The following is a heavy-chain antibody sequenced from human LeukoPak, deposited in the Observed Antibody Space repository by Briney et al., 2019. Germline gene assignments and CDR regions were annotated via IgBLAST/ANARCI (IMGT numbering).Heavy chain of an antibody. J-gene: IGHJ5*02. V-gene: IGHV7-4-1*02. Sequence: ASVKVSCKASGYTFTSYAMNWVRQAPGQGLEWMGWINTNTGNPTYAQGFTGRFVFSLDTSVSTAYLQINSLEVDDTAVYYCARDHGSQKYWFDPWGQGTLVTVSS. CDR1: GYTFTSYA. D-gene: IGHD1-26*01. CDR2: INTNTGNP. CDR3: ARDHGSQKYWFDP.